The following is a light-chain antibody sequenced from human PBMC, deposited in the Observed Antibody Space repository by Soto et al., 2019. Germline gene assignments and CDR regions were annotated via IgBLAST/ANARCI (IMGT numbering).Light chain of an antibody. J-gene: IGLJ1*01. V-gene: IGLV2-14*01. CDR1: SSDVGGYDY. CDR3: SSYSTPSTLV. Sequence: QSALTQPASVSGSPGQSVTISCTGASSDVGGYDYVSWYQQHPGKAPKLILYEVNNRPSGGSNHFSASKSGNTASLIISRLQADDDAYYYCSSYSTPSTLVFGSGTKVTVL. CDR2: EVN.